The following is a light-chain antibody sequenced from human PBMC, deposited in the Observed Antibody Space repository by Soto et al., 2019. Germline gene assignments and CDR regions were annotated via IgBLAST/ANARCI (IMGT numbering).Light chain of an antibody. V-gene: IGKV3-15*01. J-gene: IGKJ1*01. CDR1: QSVSSN. CDR2: GAS. Sequence: EIVMTQSPATLSVSPGERATLSCRASQSVSSNLAWYQQKPGQAPRLLIYGASTRATGIPARFSGSGSGTEFTLTISSLQSEDFAVYYCQQYNYWPPWTFGQGTKAEIK. CDR3: QQYNYWPPWT.